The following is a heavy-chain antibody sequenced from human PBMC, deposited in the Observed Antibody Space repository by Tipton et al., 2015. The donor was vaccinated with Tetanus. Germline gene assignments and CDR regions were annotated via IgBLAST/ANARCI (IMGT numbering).Heavy chain of an antibody. D-gene: IGHD6-19*01. CDR2: VHYSGRT. CDR1: GGSISTTDSY. V-gene: IGHV4-39*07. CDR3: ARIGWPQQNKPAFDI. J-gene: IGHJ3*02. Sequence: TLSLTCTVSGGSISTTDSYWGWIRQPPGKGLEWIGFVHYSGRTNYSPSLRSRVSLSVDTSKNQFSLNLSSVTAADTAVYYCARIGWPQQNKPAFDIWGQGTVVTVSS.